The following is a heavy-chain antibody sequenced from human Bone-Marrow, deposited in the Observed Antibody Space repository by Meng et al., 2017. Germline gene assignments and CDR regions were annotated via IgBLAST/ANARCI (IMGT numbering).Heavy chain of an antibody. Sequence: SVKVSCKASGGAFSSYAISCVRQAPGHGLEWTGGIIPIFGTANYAQKFQGRVTITADESTSTAYMELSSLRSEDTAVYYCASHQEWARYSSGWAAEYFQHWGQGTLVTVSS. J-gene: IGHJ1*01. V-gene: IGHV1-69*13. D-gene: IGHD6-19*01. CDR2: IIPIFGTA. CDR3: ASHQEWARYSSGWAAEYFQH. CDR1: GGAFSSYA.